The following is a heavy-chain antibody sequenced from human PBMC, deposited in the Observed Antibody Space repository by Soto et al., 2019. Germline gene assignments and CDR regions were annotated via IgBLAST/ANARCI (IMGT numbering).Heavy chain of an antibody. CDR1: GFTFSNYW. Sequence: EVQLVESGGDLVQPGGSLRLSCAASGFTFSNYWMHWVRQAPGKGLVWVSRIDNDGSDTLYADSVKGRFTIARDNARNTLYLQMKSMRTVGTSVYYCTRDSPHRRLGPWGQGTLVTVSS. V-gene: IGHV3-74*01. CDR2: IDNDGSDT. CDR3: TRDSPHRRLGP. J-gene: IGHJ5*02.